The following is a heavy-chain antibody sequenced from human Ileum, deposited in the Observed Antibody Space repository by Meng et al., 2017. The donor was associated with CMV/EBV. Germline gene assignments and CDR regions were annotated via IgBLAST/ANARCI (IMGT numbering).Heavy chain of an antibody. Sequence: QVQLVQSGTEVKKPGASVKVSCKASGYTFITFGITWVRQAPGQGPEWMGWIDTSTGNPTYAQGFIGRFVFFFDMSVSTTYVQISSLKAEDTAMYYCARDGLSGRYFDYWGQGTLVTVSS. D-gene: IGHD1-26*01. CDR3: ARDGLSGRYFDY. V-gene: IGHV7-4-1*02. CDR1: GYTFITFG. CDR2: IDTSTGNP. J-gene: IGHJ4*02.